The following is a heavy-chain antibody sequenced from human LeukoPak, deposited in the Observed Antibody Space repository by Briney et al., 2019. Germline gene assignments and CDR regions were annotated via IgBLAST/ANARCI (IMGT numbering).Heavy chain of an antibody. D-gene: IGHD3-3*01. CDR3: ARERDFWSGYPIYYMDV. Sequence: GASVKVSCKASGYTFTGYYMHWVRQAPGQGLEWMGRTNPNSGGTNYAQKFQGRVTMTRDTSISTAYMELSRLRSDDTAVYYCARERDFWSGYPIYYMDVWGKGTTVTVSS. CDR2: TNPNSGGT. J-gene: IGHJ6*03. V-gene: IGHV1-2*06. CDR1: GYTFTGYY.